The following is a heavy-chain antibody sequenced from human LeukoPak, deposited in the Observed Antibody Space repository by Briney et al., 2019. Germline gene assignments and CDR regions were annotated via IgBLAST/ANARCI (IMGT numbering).Heavy chain of an antibody. Sequence: PSGTLSLTCTVSGGSISSSNWWSWVRQPPGKGLEWIGEIYHSGSTNYNPSLKSRVTISVDKSKNQFSLNLTSVTAADTAVYYCAREVVVVVPAAIEGFDPWGQGTLVTVSS. J-gene: IGHJ5*02. CDR2: IYHSGST. CDR1: GGSISSSNW. V-gene: IGHV4-4*02. CDR3: AREVVVVVPAAIEGFDP. D-gene: IGHD2-2*02.